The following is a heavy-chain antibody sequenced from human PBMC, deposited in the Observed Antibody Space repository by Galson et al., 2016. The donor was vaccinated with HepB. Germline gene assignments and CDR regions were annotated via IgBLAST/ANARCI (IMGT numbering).Heavy chain of an antibody. CDR2: INPHSGAT. J-gene: IGHJ4*02. V-gene: IGHV1-2*04. CDR1: GYTFTDYY. CDR3: ARERQYSDYVLFFDN. D-gene: IGHD4-11*01. Sequence: SVKVSCKASGYTFTDYYIHWVRQAPGQGLEWMGWINPHSGATSYAQKFQGWVTMTRDTSITTAYMALSRRKSDDTAVYYCARERQYSDYVLFFDNWGQGTLVTVSS.